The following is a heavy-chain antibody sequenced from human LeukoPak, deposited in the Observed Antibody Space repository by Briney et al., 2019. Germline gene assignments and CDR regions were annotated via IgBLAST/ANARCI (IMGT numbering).Heavy chain of an antibody. CDR2: ISSSSNI. CDR1: GFTFSSYS. J-gene: IGHJ4*02. Sequence: GGSLRLSCAASGFTFSSYSMNWVRQAPGKGLEWVSYISSSSNIYYADSVKGRFTISRDNAKNSLYLQMNSLRAEDTAVYYCARKGQVSSSWYGGWNYWGQGTLVTVSS. CDR3: ARKGQVSSSWYGGWNY. D-gene: IGHD6-13*01. V-gene: IGHV3-48*04.